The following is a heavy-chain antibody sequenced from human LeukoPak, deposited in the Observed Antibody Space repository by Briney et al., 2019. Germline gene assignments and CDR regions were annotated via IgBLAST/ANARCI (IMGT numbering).Heavy chain of an antibody. CDR2: MNPNSGNT. J-gene: IGHJ4*02. Sequence: ASVKVSCKASGYTFTSYDINWVRQATGQGLEWMGWMNPNSGNTGYAQKFQGRVTMTRDTSISTAYMELSRLRSDDTAVYYYARDPRIAVAGKYFDYWGQGTLVTVSS. CDR3: ARDPRIAVAGKYFDY. CDR1: GYTFTSYD. V-gene: IGHV1-8*01. D-gene: IGHD6-19*01.